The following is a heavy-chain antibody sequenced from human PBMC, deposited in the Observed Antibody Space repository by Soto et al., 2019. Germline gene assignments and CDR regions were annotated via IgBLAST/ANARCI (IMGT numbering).Heavy chain of an antibody. J-gene: IGHJ3*01. CDR2: ISSGSSYI. V-gene: IGHV3-21*01. Sequence: PGGSLRLSCAASGFTFSSYAMHWVRQAPGKGLEWVSFISSGSSYIYYADSVKGRFTISRDNAKNSLYLQMNSLRAEDTAVYYCARHSIAEAHWGQGTMVTVSS. CDR1: GFTFSSYA. D-gene: IGHD6-13*01. CDR3: ARHSIAEAH.